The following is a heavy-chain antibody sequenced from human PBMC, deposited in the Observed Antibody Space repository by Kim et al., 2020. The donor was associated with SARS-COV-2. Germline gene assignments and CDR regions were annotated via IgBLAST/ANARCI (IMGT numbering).Heavy chain of an antibody. CDR1: GFTFSSYW. D-gene: IGHD6-13*01. CDR2: IKQDGSEK. V-gene: IGHV3-7*03. J-gene: IGHJ6*02. Sequence: GGSLRLSCAASGFTFSSYWMSWVRQAPGKGLEWVANIKQDGSEKYYVDSVKGRFTISRDNAKNSLYLQMNSLRAEDTAGYYCARDRVAALNDYYYYYGMDVWGQGTTVTVSS. CDR3: ARDRVAALNDYYYYYGMDV.